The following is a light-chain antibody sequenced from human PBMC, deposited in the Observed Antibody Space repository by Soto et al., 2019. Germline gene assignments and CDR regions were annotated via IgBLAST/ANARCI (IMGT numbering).Light chain of an antibody. CDR1: QDISNF. CDR3: LQHNSYPRT. CDR2: LAS. J-gene: IGKJ3*01. V-gene: IGKV1-17*03. Sequence: DIQMTQSPSALSASVGDSVTFTCRASQDISNFLAWFQQKPGNVPKRLIYLASSLQSGVPSRFSGSGSGTEFTLTISSLQPEDFATYYCLQHNSYPRTFGPGTKVDIK.